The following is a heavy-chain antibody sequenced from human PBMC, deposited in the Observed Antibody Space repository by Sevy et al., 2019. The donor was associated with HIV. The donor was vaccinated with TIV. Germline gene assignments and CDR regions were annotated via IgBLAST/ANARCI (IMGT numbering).Heavy chain of an antibody. CDR2: IYYSGST. V-gene: IGHV4-39*01. D-gene: IGHD2-2*02. J-gene: IGHJ6*02. Sequence: SETLSLTCTVSGGSISSSSYYWGWIRQPPGKGLEWIGSIYYSGSTYYNPSLKSRVTISVDTSKNQFSLKLSSVTAADTAVYYCQRTRVPAAIHYYYYGMDVWGQGTTVTVSS. CDR3: QRTRVPAAIHYYYYGMDV. CDR1: GGSISSSSYY.